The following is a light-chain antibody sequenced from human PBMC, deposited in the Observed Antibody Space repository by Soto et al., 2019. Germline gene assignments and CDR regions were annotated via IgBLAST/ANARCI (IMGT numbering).Light chain of an antibody. CDR1: QSISSW. J-gene: IGKJ1*01. Sequence: IQMTQSPSTLSASVGDRVTITCRASQSISSWLAWYQQKPGKAPKLLIYDASSLESGVPSRFSGSESGTEFTLTISRLQPDDFATYYCQQYTSYPLTFGQGTKVEIK. V-gene: IGKV1-5*01. CDR3: QQYTSYPLT. CDR2: DAS.